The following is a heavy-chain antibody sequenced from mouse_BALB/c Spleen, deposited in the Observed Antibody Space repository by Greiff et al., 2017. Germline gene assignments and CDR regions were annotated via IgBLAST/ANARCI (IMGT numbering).Heavy chain of an antibody. CDR1: GYTFTSYW. D-gene: IGHD1-2*01. J-gene: IGHJ3*01. CDR2: INPSNGRT. V-gene: IGHV1S81*02. Sequence: QVQLQQPGAELVKPGASVKLSCKASGYTFTSYWMHWVKQRPGQGLEWIGEINPSNGRTNYNEKFKSKDTLTVDKSSSTAYMQLSSLTSEDSAVYYCLIHYYGYAWFAYWGQGTLVTVSA. CDR3: LIHYYGYAWFAY.